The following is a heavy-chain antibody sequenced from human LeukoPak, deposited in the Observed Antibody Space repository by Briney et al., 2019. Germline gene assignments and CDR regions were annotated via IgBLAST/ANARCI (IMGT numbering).Heavy chain of an antibody. D-gene: IGHD4-11*01. CDR2: ISGSGGTT. CDR3: AKGGPYGNFPFDP. V-gene: IGHV3-23*01. J-gene: IGHJ5*02. CDR1: GFTFRNYD. Sequence: GGSLRLSCAASGFTFRNYDMSWVRQAPGKGLEWVSTISGSGGTTYYADSVKSRFTISRDNSKSTLFLRMNSLRAEDTALYYCAKGGPYGNFPFDPWGQGTLVTVFS.